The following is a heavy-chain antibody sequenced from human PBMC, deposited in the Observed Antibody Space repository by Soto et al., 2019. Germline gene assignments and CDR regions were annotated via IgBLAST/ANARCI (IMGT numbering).Heavy chain of an antibody. CDR2: ITGGGGST. V-gene: IGHV3-23*01. D-gene: IGHD6-19*01. Sequence: GGSLRLSCVACGFTFSGYAMTWVRQAPGKGLEWVSAITGGGGSTYYADSVKVRFTISRDNSKNTLYLQMNSPRAEDTAVYYCAKRISGWYEIDYWGQGTLVTVSS. CDR1: GFTFSGYA. CDR3: AKRISGWYEIDY. J-gene: IGHJ4*02.